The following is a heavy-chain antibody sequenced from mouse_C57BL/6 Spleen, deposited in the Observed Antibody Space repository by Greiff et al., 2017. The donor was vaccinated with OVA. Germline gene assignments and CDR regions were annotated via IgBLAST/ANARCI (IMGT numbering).Heavy chain of an antibody. D-gene: IGHD1-1*01. CDR3: ARSGTTVVASMDY. Sequence: VQLQQPGAELVKPGASVKLSCKASGYTFTSYWMQWVKQRPGQGLEWIGEIDPSDSYTNYNQKFKGKATLTVDTSSSTAYMQLSSLTSEDSAVYYCARSGTTVVASMDYWGQGTSVTVSS. CDR2: IDPSDSYT. CDR1: GYTFTSYW. J-gene: IGHJ4*01. V-gene: IGHV1-50*01.